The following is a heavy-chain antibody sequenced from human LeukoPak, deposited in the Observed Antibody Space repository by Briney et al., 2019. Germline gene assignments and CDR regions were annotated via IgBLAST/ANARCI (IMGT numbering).Heavy chain of an antibody. CDR2: FDPEDGET. CDR1: GYTLTELS. D-gene: IGHD6-13*01. CDR3: ATASPEYSSSWSFDY. Sequence: GASVKVSCKVSGYTLTELSMHWVRQAPGKGLEWMGGFDPEDGETIYVQKFQGRVTMTEDTSTDTAYMELSSLRSEDTAVYYCATASPEYSSSWSFDYWGQGTLVTVSS. J-gene: IGHJ4*02. V-gene: IGHV1-24*01.